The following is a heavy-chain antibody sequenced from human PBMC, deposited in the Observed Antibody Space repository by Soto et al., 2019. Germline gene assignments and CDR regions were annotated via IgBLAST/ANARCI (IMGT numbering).Heavy chain of an antibody. CDR2: ISYDGSNK. V-gene: IGHV3-30*18. D-gene: IGHD3-3*01. Sequence: PEGSLRLSCAASGFTFSSYGMHWVRQAPGKGLEWVAVISYDGSNKYYADSVKGRFTISRDNSKNTLYLQMNSLRAEDTAVYYCAKDRNSITIFGDAAYYFDYWGQGTLVTSPQ. J-gene: IGHJ4*02. CDR1: GFTFSSYG. CDR3: AKDRNSITIFGDAAYYFDY.